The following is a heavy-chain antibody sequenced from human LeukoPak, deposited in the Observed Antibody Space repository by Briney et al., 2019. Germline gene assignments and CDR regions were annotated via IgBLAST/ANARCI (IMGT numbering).Heavy chain of an antibody. Sequence: PSETLSLTCTASGGSISIYYWTWIRQPPGKGLEWIGYIYYSGNTNYNPSLKSRVTMSVDTSKNQFSLKLNSVTAADTAVYYCARLSTGGTPFNWFDSWGQGALVTVSS. CDR1: GGSISIYY. V-gene: IGHV4-59*08. CDR2: IYYSGNT. D-gene: IGHD6-13*01. J-gene: IGHJ5*01. CDR3: ARLSTGGTPFNWFDS.